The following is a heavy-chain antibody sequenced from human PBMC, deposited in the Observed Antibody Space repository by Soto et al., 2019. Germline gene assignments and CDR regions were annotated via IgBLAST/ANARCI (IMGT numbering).Heavy chain of an antibody. CDR3: ARDDEPWGSSGWPLFDY. Sequence: GGSLRLSCAASGFTFSSYGMHWVRQAPGKGLEWVAVIWYDGSNKYYADSVKGRFTISRDNSKNTLYLQMNSLRAEDTAVYYCARDDEPWGSSGWPLFDYWGQGTLVTVSS. J-gene: IGHJ4*02. CDR1: GFTFSSYG. D-gene: IGHD6-19*01. CDR2: IWYDGSNK. V-gene: IGHV3-33*01.